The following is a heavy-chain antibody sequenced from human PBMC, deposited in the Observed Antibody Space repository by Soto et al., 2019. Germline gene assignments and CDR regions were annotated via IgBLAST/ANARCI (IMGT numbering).Heavy chain of an antibody. CDR2: IYYSGST. V-gene: IGHV4-59*01. CDR3: ARTQHDYGDYLPYYYGMDV. J-gene: IGHJ6*02. Sequence: SETLSLTCTVSGGSISSYYWSWIRQPPGKGLEWIGYIYYSGSTNYNPSLKSRVTISVDTSKNQFSLKLSSVTAADTAVYYCARTQHDYGDYLPYYYGMDVWGQGTTVTVSS. D-gene: IGHD4-17*01. CDR1: GGSISSYY.